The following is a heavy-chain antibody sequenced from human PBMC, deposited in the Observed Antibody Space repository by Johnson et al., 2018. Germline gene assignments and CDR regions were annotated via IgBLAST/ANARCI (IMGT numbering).Heavy chain of an antibody. Sequence: VQLLESGGGVVQPGRSLRLSCAASGFTFSAYGIHWVRQAPGKGLEWVAVISYDGSNKYFADSVKGRFTISRDNSKNTLYLQMNSLRAEDTAVYYCAKVEGLYCSGGSCAIQYFQRWGQGTLVTVSS. CDR2: ISYDGSNK. D-gene: IGHD2-15*01. V-gene: IGHV3-30*18. CDR3: AKVEGLYCSGGSCAIQYFQR. J-gene: IGHJ1*01. CDR1: GFTFSAYG.